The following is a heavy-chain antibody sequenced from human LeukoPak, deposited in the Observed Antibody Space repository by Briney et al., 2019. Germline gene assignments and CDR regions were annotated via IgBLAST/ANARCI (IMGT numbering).Heavy chain of an antibody. CDR2: ISAYNGNT. D-gene: IGHD6-6*01. V-gene: IGHV1-18*04. CDR1: GYTFTSYG. CDR3: ARDFLLSIAARPYNWFDP. J-gene: IGHJ5*02. Sequence: ASVKVSCKASGYTFTSYGISWVRQAPGQGLEWMGWISAYNGNTNYAQKLQGRVTMTTDTSTSTAYMELRSLRSNDTAVYYCARDFLLSIAARPYNWFDPWGQGTLVTVSS.